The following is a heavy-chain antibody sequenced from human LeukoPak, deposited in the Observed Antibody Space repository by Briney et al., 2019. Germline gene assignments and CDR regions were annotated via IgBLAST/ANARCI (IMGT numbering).Heavy chain of an antibody. CDR3: ASLAAADAGGYLS. Sequence: SETLSLTCAVYGGSFSGYYWNWIRQPPGKGLEWIGEVNHSGSTNYNPSLKSRVTISVDTSKNQFSLKLSSMTAADTAVYYCASLAAADAGGYLSWGQGTLVTVSS. CDR2: VNHSGST. D-gene: IGHD6-13*01. CDR1: GGSFSGYY. V-gene: IGHV4-34*01. J-gene: IGHJ5*02.